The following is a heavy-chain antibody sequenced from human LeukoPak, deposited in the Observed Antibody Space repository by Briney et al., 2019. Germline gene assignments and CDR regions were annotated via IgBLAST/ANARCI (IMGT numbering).Heavy chain of an antibody. D-gene: IGHD5-24*01. J-gene: IGHJ4*02. CDR1: GGTFSSYA. CDR2: MNPKSGNT. Sequence: ASVKVSCKASGGTFSSYAISWVRQAPGQGLEWMGWMNPKSGNTGYVQKFQGRVIMTRDTSTSTAYMELSSLTSEDTAVYFCARDRVGVGGNGYENWGQGTLVTVSS. CDR3: ARDRVGVGGNGYEN. V-gene: IGHV1-8*02.